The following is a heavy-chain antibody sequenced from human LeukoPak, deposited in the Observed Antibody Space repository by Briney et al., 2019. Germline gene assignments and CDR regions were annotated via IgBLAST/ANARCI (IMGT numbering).Heavy chain of an antibody. CDR1: GGSISSYY. CDR3: ARVVELLTGIFDY. Sequence: SETLSLTCTVSGGSISSYYWSWIRQPPGKGLEWIGYIYYSGSTNYNPSLKSRVTISVDTSKNQFSLKLSSVTAADTVVYYCARVVELLTGIFDYWGQGTLVTVSS. D-gene: IGHD1-14*01. J-gene: IGHJ4*02. CDR2: IYYSGST. V-gene: IGHV4-59*01.